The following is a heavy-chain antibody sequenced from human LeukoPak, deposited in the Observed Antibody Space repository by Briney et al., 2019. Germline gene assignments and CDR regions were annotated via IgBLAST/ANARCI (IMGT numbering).Heavy chain of an antibody. CDR2: IYYSGST. V-gene: IGHV4-61*01. J-gene: IGHJ4*02. CDR3: ARGTGGSYEYYFDY. Sequence: SETLSLTCTVSGYSIRSGFYWGWIRQPPGKGLEWIGYIYYSGSTNYNPSLKSRVTISVDTSKNQFSLKLSSVTAADTAVYYCARGTGGSYEYYFDYWGQGTLVTVSS. CDR1: GYSIRSGFY. D-gene: IGHD1-26*01.